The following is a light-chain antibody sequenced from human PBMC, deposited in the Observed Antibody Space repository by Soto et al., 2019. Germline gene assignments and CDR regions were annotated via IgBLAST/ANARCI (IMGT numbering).Light chain of an antibody. Sequence: DIQMTQSPSSLSASVGDRVTITCRASQGVSAYLLWYQQTQGRAPKLLIYSASNLVSGVPSRFSGSGSGPSFTLTISSLQTQDFATYSCKQSYRTPHTFGQGTKLETK. CDR3: KQSYRTPHT. CDR2: SAS. V-gene: IGKV1-39*01. CDR1: QGVSAY. J-gene: IGKJ2*01.